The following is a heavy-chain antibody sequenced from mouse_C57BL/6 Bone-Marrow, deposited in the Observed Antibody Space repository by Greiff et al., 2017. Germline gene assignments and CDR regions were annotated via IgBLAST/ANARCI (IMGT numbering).Heavy chain of an antibody. CDR3: TTETTVVDNY. D-gene: IGHD1-1*01. J-gene: IGHJ2*01. V-gene: IGHV14-4*01. Sequence: EVQLQQSGAELVRPGASVKLSCTASGFNIKDDYMHWVKQRPEQGLEWIGWIDPENGDTEYASKFQGKATITADTSSNTAYLQLSSLTSEDTAVYYCTTETTVVDNYWGQGTTLTVSS. CDR1: GFNIKDDY. CDR2: IDPENGDT.